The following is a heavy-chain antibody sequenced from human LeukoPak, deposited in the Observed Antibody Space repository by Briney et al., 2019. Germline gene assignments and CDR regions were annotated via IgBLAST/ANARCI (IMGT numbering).Heavy chain of an antibody. J-gene: IGHJ6*03. Sequence: SETLSLTCAVYGGSFSGYYWSWIRQPPGKGLEWIGEINHSGSTNYNPSLKSRVTISVDTSKNQFSLKLSSVTAADTAVYYCARHYGDHEVYYYYYYMDVWGKGTTVTVSS. CDR1: GGSFSGYY. D-gene: IGHD4-17*01. V-gene: IGHV4-34*01. CDR3: ARHYGDHEVYYYYYYMDV. CDR2: INHSGST.